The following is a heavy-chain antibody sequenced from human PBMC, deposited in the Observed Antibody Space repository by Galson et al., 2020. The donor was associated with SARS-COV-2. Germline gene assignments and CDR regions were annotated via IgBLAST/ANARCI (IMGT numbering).Heavy chain of an antibody. Sequence: ASVKVSCKASGYTFTSYGISWVRQAPGQGLEWMGWISAYNGNTNYAQKLQGRVTMTTDTSTSTAYMELRSLRSDDTAVYYCAREGKGLRFLEWFLDYWGQGTLVTVSS. CDR3: AREGKGLRFLEWFLDY. J-gene: IGHJ4*02. CDR1: GYTFTSYG. CDR2: ISAYNGNT. D-gene: IGHD3-3*01. V-gene: IGHV1-18*04.